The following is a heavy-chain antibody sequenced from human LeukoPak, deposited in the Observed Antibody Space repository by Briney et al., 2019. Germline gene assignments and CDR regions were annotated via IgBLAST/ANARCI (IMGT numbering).Heavy chain of an antibody. J-gene: IGHJ4*02. Sequence: SETLSLTCAVYGGSFSGYYWSWIRQPPGKGLEWIGEINHSGSTNYNPSLKSRVTISVDTSKNQFSLKLSSVTAADTAVYYCARGPLGYYYDSSGYYYWGQGTLVTVSS. V-gene: IGHV4-34*01. D-gene: IGHD3-22*01. CDR1: GGSFSGYY. CDR3: ARGPLGYYYDSSGYYY. CDR2: INHSGST.